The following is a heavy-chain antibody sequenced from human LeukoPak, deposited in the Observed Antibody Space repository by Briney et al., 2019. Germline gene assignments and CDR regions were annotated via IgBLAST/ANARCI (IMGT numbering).Heavy chain of an antibody. J-gene: IGHJ4*02. CDR1: GFTFSGSA. D-gene: IGHD6-19*01. CDR3: TRARPQWLITFDY. V-gene: IGHV3-73*01. CDR2: IRSKANSYAT. Sequence: GGSLRLSCAAFGFTFSGSAMHWVRQASGKGLEWVGRIRSKANSYATAYAASVKGMFTISRDDSKNTAYLQMNSLKTEDTAVYYCTRARPQWLITFDYWGQGTLVTVSS.